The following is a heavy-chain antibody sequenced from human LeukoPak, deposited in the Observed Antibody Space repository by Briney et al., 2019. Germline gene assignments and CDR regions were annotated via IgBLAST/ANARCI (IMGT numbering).Heavy chain of an antibody. V-gene: IGHV4-59*01. CDR3: ARFCSGGRCPDY. D-gene: IGHD2-15*01. Sequence: SETLSHTCSFSRGYITSYHWTWIRQPPGKGLEGIGYIYYSGSTKFNPSLKSRVTISVDTSKNQISLKLNSVTAAATAVYYCARFCSGGRCPDYWGQGTLVTVSS. J-gene: IGHJ4*02. CDR2: IYYSGST. CDR1: RGYITSYH.